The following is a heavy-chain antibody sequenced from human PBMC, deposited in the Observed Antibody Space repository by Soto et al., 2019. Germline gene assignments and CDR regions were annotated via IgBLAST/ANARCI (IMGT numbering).Heavy chain of an antibody. J-gene: IGHJ4*02. CDR1: AFTVSSNY. CDR2: IYGGSST. Sequence: PGGSLRLSCTASAFTVSSNYMSWVRQAPGKGLEWVSSIYGGSSTYYADSVKGRFTMFMDSSKSTLYLQMDSLRVGDTAVYYCAAKVGPIEFYFDYWGQGALVTV. V-gene: IGHV3-53*01. D-gene: IGHD1-26*01. CDR3: AAKVGPIEFYFDY.